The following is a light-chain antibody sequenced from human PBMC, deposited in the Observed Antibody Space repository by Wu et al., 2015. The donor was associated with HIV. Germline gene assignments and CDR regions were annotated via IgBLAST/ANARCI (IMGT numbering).Light chain of an antibody. V-gene: IGKV1-9*01. CDR1: QAISSS. CDR2: AAS. Sequence: DIQLTQSPSFLSTSVGDTVIITCRASQAISSSLAWYQQKPGGAPKLLIYAASTLQSGVPSRFSGSGSGTEFSLTICSLQPEDFATYFCQHLNSYPPTFGPGTTVDIK. J-gene: IGKJ3*01. CDR3: QHLNSYPPT.